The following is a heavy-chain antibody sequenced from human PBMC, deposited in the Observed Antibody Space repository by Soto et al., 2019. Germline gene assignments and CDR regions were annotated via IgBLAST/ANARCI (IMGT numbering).Heavy chain of an antibody. D-gene: IGHD6-13*01. V-gene: IGHV4-59*01. CDR1: GGSISRDY. CDR3: ARAPSLRYIAPAPYGLDV. CDR2: IYYSGST. J-gene: IGHJ6*02. Sequence: QVQLQESGPGLVKPSETLSLTCTVSGGSISRDYWSWIRQPPGKGLEWIGNIYYSGSTNYNPSLKSPVTVSVDTSRNQVSLKLSSVTAADTAVYYCARAPSLRYIAPAPYGLDVWGQGTTVTVSS.